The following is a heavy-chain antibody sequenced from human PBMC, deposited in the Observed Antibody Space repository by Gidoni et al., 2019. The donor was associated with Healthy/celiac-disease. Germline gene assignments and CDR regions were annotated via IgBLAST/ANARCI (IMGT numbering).Heavy chain of an antibody. Sequence: QVQRQESGPGLVKPSETLSLTCPVPGAATGSYYWSWIRQPAGKGLEWIGRSYTSGSTNSTPSLKSPVTMSVDTSKNQFSLKLSSVTAADTAVYYCARALVVAEKGPGWFDPWGQGTLVTVSS. D-gene: IGHD6-19*01. CDR2: SYTSGST. CDR3: ARALVVAEKGPGWFDP. CDR1: GAATGSYY. V-gene: IGHV4-4*07. J-gene: IGHJ5*02.